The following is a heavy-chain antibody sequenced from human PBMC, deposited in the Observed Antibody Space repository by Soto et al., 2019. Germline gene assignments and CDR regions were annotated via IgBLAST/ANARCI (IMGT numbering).Heavy chain of an antibody. CDR2: IYYNGDT. CDR3: ARGRFAYYYGLDV. CDR1: GGSISSGNYY. V-gene: IGHV4-30-4*01. D-gene: IGHD3-3*01. Sequence: LSLTCTVSGGSISSGNYYWSWIRQPPGKGLQWIGYIYYNGDTYYNPSLKSRATISVDTAMNHFSLKLSSMTAADTAVYFCARGRFAYYYGLDVWGQGTTVTVSS. J-gene: IGHJ6*02.